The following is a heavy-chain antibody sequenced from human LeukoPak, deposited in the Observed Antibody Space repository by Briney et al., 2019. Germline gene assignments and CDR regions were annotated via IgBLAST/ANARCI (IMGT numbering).Heavy chain of an antibody. CDR3: ASRHSSGWYYFDY. D-gene: IGHD6-19*01. CDR1: GYTFTSYG. V-gene: IGHV1-18*01. J-gene: IGHJ4*02. CDR2: ISVYNGNT. Sequence: ASVKVSCKASGYTFTSYGISWVRQAPGQGLEWRGWISVYNGNTNYAQKLQGRVTMTTDTSTSTAYMELRSLRSDDTAVYYCASRHSSGWYYFDYWGQGTLVTVSS.